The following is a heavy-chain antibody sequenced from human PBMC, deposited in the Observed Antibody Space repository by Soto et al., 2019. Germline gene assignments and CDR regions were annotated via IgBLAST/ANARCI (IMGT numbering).Heavy chain of an antibody. Sequence: QVPLVQSGAEVKKPGASVKVSCKASGYTFTSYDINWVRQATGQGLEWMGWMNPNSGNTGYAQKFQGRVTMTRNTSISTAYMELSSLRSEDTAVYYCARGGTMVRGVIVDYYYYYGMDVWGQGTTVTVSS. D-gene: IGHD3-10*01. V-gene: IGHV1-8*01. CDR2: MNPNSGNT. J-gene: IGHJ6*02. CDR3: ARGGTMVRGVIVDYYYYYGMDV. CDR1: GYTFTSYD.